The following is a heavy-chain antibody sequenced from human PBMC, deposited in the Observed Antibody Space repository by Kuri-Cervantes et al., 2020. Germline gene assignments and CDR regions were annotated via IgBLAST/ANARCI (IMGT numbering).Heavy chain of an antibody. J-gene: IGHJ3*02. CDR2: IYYNGST. CDR3: ARVPRVYYDSGGRRIPGPGAGKNAIDI. V-gene: IGHV4-31*03. D-gene: IGHD3-22*01. CDR1: GGSISGTGYS. Sequence: SETLSLTCTVSGGSISGTGYSWSWIRQHPGKGLEWIGYIYYNGSTYHNPSLKSRITISVDTSKNQFSLNMSSVTAADMAVYYCARVPRVYYDSGGRRIPGPGAGKNAIDIWGQGTIVTVSS.